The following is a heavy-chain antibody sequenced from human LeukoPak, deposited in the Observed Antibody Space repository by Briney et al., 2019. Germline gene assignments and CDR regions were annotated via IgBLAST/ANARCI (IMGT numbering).Heavy chain of an antibody. Sequence: GGSLRLSCAASGFTFSSYGMHWVRQALGKGLEWVAVISYDGSNKYYADSVKGRFTISRDNSKNTLYLQMNSLRAEDTAVYYCAKDGSIAARRYYFDYWGQGTLVTVSS. CDR1: GFTFSSYG. CDR2: ISYDGSNK. D-gene: IGHD6-6*01. V-gene: IGHV3-30*18. CDR3: AKDGSIAARRYYFDY. J-gene: IGHJ4*02.